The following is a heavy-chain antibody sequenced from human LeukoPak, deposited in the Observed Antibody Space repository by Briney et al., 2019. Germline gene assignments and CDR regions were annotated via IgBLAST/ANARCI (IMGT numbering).Heavy chain of an antibody. Sequence: PGGSLRLSCAASGFTFSIYCMSWVRQAPGKGLEWVANIRQDGSEKYYVDSVKGRFTVSRENAKNSLYLHMNSLRVEDTDVYYCARPRVYCSGGSCFPSDYWGQGTLVTVSS. CDR2: IRQDGSEK. CDR3: ARPRVYCSGGSCFPSDY. V-gene: IGHV3-7*03. J-gene: IGHJ4*02. D-gene: IGHD2-15*01. CDR1: GFTFSIYC.